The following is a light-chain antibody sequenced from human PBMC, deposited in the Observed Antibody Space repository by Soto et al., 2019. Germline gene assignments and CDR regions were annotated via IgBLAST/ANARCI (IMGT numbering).Light chain of an antibody. Sequence: EIVLTQSPATLSLSPGERVTLSCRASQSVTTYLAWYQQKPGQAPRLLIYDASNRATGIPARFSGSGSGTDFTLTISSLEPEDFAVYYCLQRSNCPLTFGGGTKVEIK. J-gene: IGKJ4*01. CDR1: QSVTTY. V-gene: IGKV3-11*01. CDR3: LQRSNCPLT. CDR2: DAS.